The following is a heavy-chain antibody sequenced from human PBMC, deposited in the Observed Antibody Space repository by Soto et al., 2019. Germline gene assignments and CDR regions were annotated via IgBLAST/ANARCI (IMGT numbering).Heavy chain of an antibody. Sequence: VTSVKVSCKASGYTFTGYYMHWVRQAPGQGLEWMGWINPNSGGTNYAQKFQGRVTMTRDTSISTAYMELSRLRSDDTAVYYCARDAPENDYSNWFDPWGQGTLVTVSS. V-gene: IGHV1-2*02. CDR2: INPNSGGT. J-gene: IGHJ5*02. CDR1: GYTFTGYY. CDR3: ARDAPENDYSNWFDP. D-gene: IGHD4-4*01.